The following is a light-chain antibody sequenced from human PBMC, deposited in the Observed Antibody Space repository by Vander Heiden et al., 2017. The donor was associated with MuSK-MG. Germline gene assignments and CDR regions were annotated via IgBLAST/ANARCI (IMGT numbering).Light chain of an antibody. V-gene: IGKV3-15*01. CDR3: QQYNNWPPKT. CDR2: GAS. CDR1: HSVSSN. Sequence: ILMSPSPATLSVSPGGRATLSCRASHSVSSNLAWYQQKPGQAPRLLIYGASTRATGIPARFSGSGYGTEFTLTISSRQSDDFAVHYCQQYNNWPPKTFGGGTKVEIK. J-gene: IGKJ4*02.